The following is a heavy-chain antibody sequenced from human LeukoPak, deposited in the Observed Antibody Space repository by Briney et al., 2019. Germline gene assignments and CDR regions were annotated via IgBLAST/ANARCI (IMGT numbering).Heavy chain of an antibody. Sequence: GGSLRLSCAASGFTFSGYAMSWVRQAPGKWLEWVSAISGSGGSTYYADSVKGRFTISRDNSKNTLYLQMNSLRAEDTAVYYCAKDRTYYDFWSGYSFYFDYWGQGTLVTVSS. V-gene: IGHV3-23*01. CDR3: AKDRTYYDFWSGYSFYFDY. CDR1: GFTFSGYA. CDR2: ISGSGGST. D-gene: IGHD3-3*01. J-gene: IGHJ4*02.